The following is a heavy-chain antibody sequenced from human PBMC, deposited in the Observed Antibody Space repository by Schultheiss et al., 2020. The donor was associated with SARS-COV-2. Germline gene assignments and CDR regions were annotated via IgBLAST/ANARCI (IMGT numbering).Heavy chain of an antibody. J-gene: IGHJ4*02. D-gene: IGHD3-10*01. CDR2: ISSSSSYI. CDR1: GFTFSSYS. Sequence: GGSLRLSCSASGFTFSSYSMNWVRQAPGKGLEWVSSISSSSSYIYYADSVKGRFTISRDNAKNSLYLQLNSLRAEDTAVYYCASPPAGIDYWGQGTLVTVSS. V-gene: IGHV3-21*01. CDR3: ASPPAGIDY.